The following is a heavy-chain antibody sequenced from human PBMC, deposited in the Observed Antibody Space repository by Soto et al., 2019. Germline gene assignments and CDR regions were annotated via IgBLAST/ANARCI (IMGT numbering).Heavy chain of an antibody. CDR3: AKDYQSGSYYQWFDR. V-gene: IGHV3-23*01. Sequence: EVQLLESGGGLVQPGGSLRLSCAASGFTFSSYAMSWVRQAPGKGLEWVSAISGSGGSTYYADSVKDRFTISRDNSKKPLYLQMNSLRDEDTAVYYCAKDYQSGSYYQWFDRWGQGTLVTVSS. D-gene: IGHD1-26*01. CDR2: ISGSGGST. J-gene: IGHJ5*02. CDR1: GFTFSSYA.